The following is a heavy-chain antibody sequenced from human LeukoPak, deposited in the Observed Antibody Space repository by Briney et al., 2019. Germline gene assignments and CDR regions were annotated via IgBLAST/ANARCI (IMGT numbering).Heavy chain of an antibody. D-gene: IGHD4-23*01. CDR3: ARVPLGGYSDY. Sequence: PSETLSLTCTVSGGSISSGGYYWSWIRQHPGKGLEWIGYIYYTGSTYYNPSLKSRVTISVDTSKNQFSLKLSSVTAADTAVYFCARVPLGGYSDYWGQGTLATVSS. CDR2: IYYTGST. J-gene: IGHJ4*02. V-gene: IGHV4-31*03. CDR1: GGSISSGGYY.